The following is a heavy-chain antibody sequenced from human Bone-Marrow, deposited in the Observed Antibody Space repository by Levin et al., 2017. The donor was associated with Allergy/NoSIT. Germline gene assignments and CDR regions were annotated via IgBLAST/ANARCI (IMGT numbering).Heavy chain of an antibody. CDR1: GFTFNTNV. Sequence: GESLKISCAASGFTFNTNVMYWVRQAPGKGLEWVAVISFDGNTKFYSDSVKGRFTISRDNSKNTLYLQMNSLRAEDAAVYYCATTNPRRRTGTFDHWGQGTLVTVSS. D-gene: IGHD1-1*01. CDR3: ATTNPRRRTGTFDH. J-gene: IGHJ4*02. V-gene: IGHV3-30-3*01. CDR2: ISFDGNTK.